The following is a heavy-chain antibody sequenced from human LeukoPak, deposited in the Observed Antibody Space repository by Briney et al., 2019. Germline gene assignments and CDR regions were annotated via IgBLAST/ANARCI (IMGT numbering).Heavy chain of an antibody. J-gene: IGHJ4*02. V-gene: IGHV5-10-1*01. CDR1: GYSFTSYW. CDR3: ASPGGYSSSWPNY. D-gene: IGHD6-13*01. CDR2: IDPSDSYT. Sequence: GESLRISCKGSGYSFTSYWISWVRQMPGKGLEWMGMIDPSDSYTNYSPSFQGHVTISADKSISTAYLQWSSLKASDTAMYYCASPGGYSSSWPNYWGQGTLVTVSS.